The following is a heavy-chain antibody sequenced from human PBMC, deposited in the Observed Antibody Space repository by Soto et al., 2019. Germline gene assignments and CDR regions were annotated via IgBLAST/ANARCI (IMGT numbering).Heavy chain of an antibody. CDR2: ISYDGSNK. V-gene: IGHV3-30-3*01. J-gene: IGHJ4*02. CDR3: ARGEGGSYANYFDY. Sequence: PGGSLRLSCAASGFTFSSYAMHWVRQAPGKGLEWVAVISYDGSNKYYADSVKGRFTISRDNSKNTLYLQMNSLRAEDTAVYYCARGEGGSYANYFDYWGQGTLVTVSS. CDR1: GFTFSSYA. D-gene: IGHD1-26*01.